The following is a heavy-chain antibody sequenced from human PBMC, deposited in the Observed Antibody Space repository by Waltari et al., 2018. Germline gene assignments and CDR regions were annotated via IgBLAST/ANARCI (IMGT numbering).Heavy chain of an antibody. D-gene: IGHD2-15*01. Sequence: QLQLQESGPGHVQPSVTLSLTCVVSADSMISHYFWSWVHQSPGKGLEWIGQVKRGGGTNYSPSFASRVIMSLDTSINHFSLNMHSATAADTAVYYCARDRGGGLYLDSWGRGILVSVSP. CDR2: VKRGGGT. V-gene: IGHV4-4*02. J-gene: IGHJ4*02. CDR1: ADSMISHYF. CDR3: ARDRGGGLYLDS.